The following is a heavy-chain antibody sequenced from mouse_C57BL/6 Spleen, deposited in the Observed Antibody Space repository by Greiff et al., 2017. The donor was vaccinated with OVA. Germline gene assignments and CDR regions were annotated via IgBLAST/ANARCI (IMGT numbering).Heavy chain of an antibody. CDR2: ISSGGDYI. CDR3: TRAPRTVVATPYWYFDV. Sequence: EVKLMESGEGLVKPGGSLKLSCAASGFTFSSYAMSWVRQTPEKRLEWVAYISSGGDYIYYADTVKGRFTISRDNARNTLYLQMSSLKSEDTAMYYCTRAPRTVVATPYWYFDVWGTGTTVTVSS. V-gene: IGHV5-9-1*02. D-gene: IGHD1-1*01. J-gene: IGHJ1*03. CDR1: GFTFSSYA.